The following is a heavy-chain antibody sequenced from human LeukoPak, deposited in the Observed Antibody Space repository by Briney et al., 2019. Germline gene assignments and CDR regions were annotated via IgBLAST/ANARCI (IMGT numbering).Heavy chain of an antibody. CDR2: IYYSGST. CDR1: GGSISSYY. J-gene: IGHJ4*02. CDR3: ARGYGDY. V-gene: IGHV4-59*01. Sequence: SETLSLTCTVSGGSISSYYWSWIRQPPGKGLEWIGYIYYSGSTNYNPSLKSRVAISVDTSKNQFSLKLSSVTAADTAVYYCARGYGDYWGQGTLVTVSS. D-gene: IGHD3-16*01.